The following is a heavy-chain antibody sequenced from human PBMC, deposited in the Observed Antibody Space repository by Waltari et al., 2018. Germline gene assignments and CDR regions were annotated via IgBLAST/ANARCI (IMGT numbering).Heavy chain of an antibody. CDR3: ASRSFAAARPWDY. CDR2: INHSGST. J-gene: IGHJ4*02. D-gene: IGHD6-13*01. CDR1: GGSFSGYY. V-gene: IGHV4-34*01. Sequence: QVQLQQWGAGLLKPSETLSLTCAVYGGSFSGYYWSWIRQPPGKGLEWIGEINHSGSTNYNPSLKSRVTISVDTSKNQFSLKLSSVTAADTAVYYCASRSFAAARPWDYWGQGTLVTVSS.